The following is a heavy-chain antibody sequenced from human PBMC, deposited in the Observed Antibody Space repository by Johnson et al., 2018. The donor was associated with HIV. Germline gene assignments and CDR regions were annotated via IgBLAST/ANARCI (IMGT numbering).Heavy chain of an antibody. D-gene: IGHD3-22*01. Sequence: QVQLVESGGGVVQPGGSLTLSCAVSGFTFSTYGMHWVRQAPGKGLEWVTFIRYDGSNKYYANSVKGRFTISRDNSKNTLYLQMNSLRAEDTAVYYCASHYYDSSGYYFDAFDIWGQGTMVTVSS. CDR3: ASHYYDSSGYYFDAFDI. CDR2: IRYDGSNK. J-gene: IGHJ3*02. V-gene: IGHV3-30*02. CDR1: GFTFSTYG.